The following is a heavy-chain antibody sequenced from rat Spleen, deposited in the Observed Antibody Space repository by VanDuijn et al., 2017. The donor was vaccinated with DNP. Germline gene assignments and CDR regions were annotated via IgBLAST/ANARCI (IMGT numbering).Heavy chain of an antibody. V-gene: IGHV3-1*01. Sequence: EVQLQESGSGLVKPSQSLSLTCSVTGYSITSNYWGWIRKFPGNKMEYIGHISYSGSTNYNPSLKRRISITRDTSKNHYCLHLNSVHSADTATYYCARWTRYFDYWGQEVMVTFSS. CDR3: ARWTRYFDY. CDR2: ISYSGST. CDR1: GYSITSNY. J-gene: IGHJ2*01. D-gene: IGHD1-7*01.